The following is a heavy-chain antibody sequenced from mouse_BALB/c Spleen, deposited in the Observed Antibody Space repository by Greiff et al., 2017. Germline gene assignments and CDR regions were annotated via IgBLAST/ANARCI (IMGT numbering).Heavy chain of an antibody. D-gene: IGHD2-4*01. CDR2: IDPYNGGT. CDR1: GYSFTDYN. Sequence: EVQLQQSGPELVKPGASVKVSCKASGYSFTDYNMYWVKQSHGKSLEWIGYIDPYNGGTSYNQKFKGKATLTVDKSSSTAFMHLNSLTSEDTAVYYCNALNYDYDVVWGFAYWGQGTLVTVSA. J-gene: IGHJ3*01. CDR3: NALNYDYDVVWGFAY. V-gene: IGHV1S135*01.